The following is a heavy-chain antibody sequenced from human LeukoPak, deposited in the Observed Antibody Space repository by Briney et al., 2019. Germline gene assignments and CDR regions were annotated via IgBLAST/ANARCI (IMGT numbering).Heavy chain of an antibody. J-gene: IGHJ5*02. Sequence: SETLSLTCTVSGGSISSYYWSWIRQPPGKGLEWIGYIYYGGSTNYNPSLKSRVTISVDTSKNQFSLKLSSVTAADTAVYYCARVRKSIFGVVNWFDPWGQGTLVTVSS. D-gene: IGHD3-3*01. CDR3: ARVRKSIFGVVNWFDP. CDR2: IYYGGST. V-gene: IGHV4-59*01. CDR1: GGSISSYY.